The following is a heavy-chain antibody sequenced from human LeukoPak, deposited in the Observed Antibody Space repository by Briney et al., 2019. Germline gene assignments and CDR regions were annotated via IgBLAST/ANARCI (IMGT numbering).Heavy chain of an antibody. D-gene: IGHD1-26*01. CDR3: ARDPYSGGYGAYYYYYMDV. J-gene: IGHJ6*03. CDR1: GFIFSTYN. V-gene: IGHV3-21*01. Sequence: NSGGSLRLSCSASGFIFSTYNMNWVRQAPGKALEWVSSITSSSSRTFYADSVKSRYTISRDNAKNSLYLQMDSLRTEDTAVYYCARDPYSGGYGAYYYYYMDVWGKGTTVTVSS. CDR2: ITSSSSRT.